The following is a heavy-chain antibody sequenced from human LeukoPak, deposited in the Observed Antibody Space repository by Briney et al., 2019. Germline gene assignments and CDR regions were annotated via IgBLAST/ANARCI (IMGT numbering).Heavy chain of an antibody. CDR3: AKDFEGFYYDSSGNWFDP. CDR2: ISGSGGST. J-gene: IGHJ5*02. D-gene: IGHD3-22*01. Sequence: GGSLRLSCAASGFTFSSYAMSWVRQAPGKGLEWASAISGSGGSTYYADSVKGRFTISRDNSKNTLYLQMNSLRAEDTAVYYCAKDFEGFYYDSSGNWFDPWGQGTLVTVSS. V-gene: IGHV3-23*01. CDR1: GFTFSSYA.